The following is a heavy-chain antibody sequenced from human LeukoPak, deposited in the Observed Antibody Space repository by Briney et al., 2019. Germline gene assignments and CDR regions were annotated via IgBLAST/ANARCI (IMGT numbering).Heavy chain of an antibody. D-gene: IGHD6-19*01. J-gene: IGHJ5*02. CDR3: ARSPRYSSGWYKDNWFDP. CDR1: GVSISSYY. CDR2: IYYSGST. Sequence: SETLSLTCTVSGVSISSYYWSWIRQPPGKGLEWIGYIYYSGSTNYNPSLKSRVTISVDTSKNQFSLRLSSVTAADTAVYYCARSPRYSSGWYKDNWFDPWGQGTLVTVSS. V-gene: IGHV4-59*01.